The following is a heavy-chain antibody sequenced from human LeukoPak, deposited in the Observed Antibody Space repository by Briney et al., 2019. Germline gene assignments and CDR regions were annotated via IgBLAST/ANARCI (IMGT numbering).Heavy chain of an antibody. V-gene: IGHV3-74*01. D-gene: IGHD5-12*01. J-gene: IGHJ6*02. Sequence: GGSLRLSCAASGFTFSSDWMHWVRQAPGEGLVWISRINHNGISIAYADSVKGRFTISRDNAKNTLYLQMNSLRDEDTAVYYCARVPGYNGYFYGMDVWGQGTTVTVSS. CDR2: INHNGISI. CDR3: ARVPGYNGYFYGMDV. CDR1: GFTFSSDW.